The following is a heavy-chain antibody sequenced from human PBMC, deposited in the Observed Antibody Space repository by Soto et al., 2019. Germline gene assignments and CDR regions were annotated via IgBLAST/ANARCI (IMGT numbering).Heavy chain of an antibody. Sequence: EVQLVESGGGLVQPGRSLRLSCAASGFVFDDYGMHWVRQGPGKGLEWVSSISWNSKNIDYVESVKGRFTISRDNAKNSLYLQMNSLRPEDTALYFCVKDIRDQYFEWYFDLWGRGTLVTVSS. CDR2: ISWNSKNI. J-gene: IGHJ2*01. V-gene: IGHV3-9*01. CDR1: GFVFDDYG. CDR3: VKDIRDQYFEWYFDL. D-gene: IGHD3-9*01.